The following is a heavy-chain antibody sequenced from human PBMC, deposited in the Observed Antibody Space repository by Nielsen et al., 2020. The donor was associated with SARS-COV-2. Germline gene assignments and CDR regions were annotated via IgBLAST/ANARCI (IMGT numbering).Heavy chain of an antibody. D-gene: IGHD6-13*01. CDR1: GYTFTSYY. CDR3: ARGPIAAAGLIYYYYGMDV. J-gene: IGHJ6*02. Sequence: ASVKVSCKASGYTFTSYYMHWVRQAPGQGLEWMGIINPSGGSTSYAQKFQGRVTMTRDTSTSTVYVELSSLRSEDTAVYYCARGPIAAAGLIYYYYGMDVWGQGTTVTVSS. V-gene: IGHV1-46*01. CDR2: INPSGGST.